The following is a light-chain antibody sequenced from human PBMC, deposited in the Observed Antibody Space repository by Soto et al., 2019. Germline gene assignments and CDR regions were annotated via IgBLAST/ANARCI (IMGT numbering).Light chain of an antibody. J-gene: IGLJ3*02. CDR2: GNS. CDR3: QAHDSSLSGWV. CDR1: SSNIGAGYG. V-gene: IGLV1-40*01. Sequence: QSVLTQPPSVSGAPGQRVTLSCTGSSSNIGAGYGVHWYQQLPGTAPKLLIYGNSNRPSGVPDRFSGSKSGTSAPLAITGLQAEDEADYYCQAHDSSLSGWVFGGGTKLTVL.